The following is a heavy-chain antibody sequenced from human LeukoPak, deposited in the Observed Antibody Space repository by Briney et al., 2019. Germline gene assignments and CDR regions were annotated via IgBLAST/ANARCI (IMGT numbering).Heavy chain of an antibody. CDR1: GFTLDDSG. Sequence: GGSLRLSCAASGFTLDDSGMTWVRQAPGRGLEWVSGINWNGGSTGYADSVKGRFTISRDNAKNSLYLQMNSLRAEDTALYYCARSYYYYMDVWGKGTTVTVSS. CDR3: ARSYYYYMDV. J-gene: IGHJ6*03. V-gene: IGHV3-20*04. CDR2: INWNGGST.